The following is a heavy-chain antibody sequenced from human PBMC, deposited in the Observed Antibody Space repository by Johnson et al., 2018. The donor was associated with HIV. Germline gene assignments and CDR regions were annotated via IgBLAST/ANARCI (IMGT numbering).Heavy chain of an antibody. CDR1: GFTFSSYW. CDR2: IKQDGSEK. Sequence: VQLVESGGGLVKPGGSLRLSCAASGFTFSSYWMSWVRQAPGKGLEWVANIKQDGSEKYYVDSVKGRFTVSRDNTKNSLFLQIDTLRAEDTAVYYCARAKLVGVVDLWGQGTMVTVSS. CDR3: ARAKLVGVVDL. V-gene: IGHV3-7*01. D-gene: IGHD3-9*01. J-gene: IGHJ3*01.